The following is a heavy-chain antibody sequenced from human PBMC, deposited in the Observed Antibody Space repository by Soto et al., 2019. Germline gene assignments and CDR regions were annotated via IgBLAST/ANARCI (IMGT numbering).Heavy chain of an antibody. CDR1: VYTFTNYG. CDR3: ATQPYSGDWPEGNYFDY. D-gene: IGHD6-19*01. J-gene: IGHJ4*02. Sequence: QVQLVQSGAEVKKPGASVKVSCKTSVYTFTNYGFSWVRQAPGQGLEWMGWISPYNGNTNYAQKLQGGVTLTTDTSTSTAYMELRSLKSDDTAVYYCATQPYSGDWPEGNYFDYWGQGTLVTVSS. CDR2: ISPYNGNT. V-gene: IGHV1-18*01.